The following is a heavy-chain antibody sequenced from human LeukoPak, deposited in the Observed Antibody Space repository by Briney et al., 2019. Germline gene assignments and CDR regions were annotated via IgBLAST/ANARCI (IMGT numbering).Heavy chain of an antibody. V-gene: IGHV3-33*06. CDR2: IWYDGSNK. J-gene: IGHJ4*02. CDR3: AKALENCGGDCAQYYFDY. CDR1: GFTFSSYG. D-gene: IGHD2-21*02. Sequence: GRSLRLSCAASGFTFSSYGMHWVRQAPGKGLEWVAVIWYDGSNKYYADSVRGRFTISRDNSKNTLFLQMSRLRAEDAAVYYCAKALENCGGDCAQYYFDYWGQGTLVTVSS.